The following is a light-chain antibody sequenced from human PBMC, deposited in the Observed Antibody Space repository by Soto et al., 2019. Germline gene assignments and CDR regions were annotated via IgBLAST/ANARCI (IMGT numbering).Light chain of an antibody. J-gene: IGKJ1*01. CDR3: QQYGISGT. Sequence: EIVWTQSPGTLSLSPGERATLSCRASQSVSKNYLAWYQQKPGQAPRLLIYGASNRATGIPDRFSCSGSGTDFPLTISRLEPEDFAVYYCQQYGISGTFGQGTKVEIK. V-gene: IGKV3-20*01. CDR2: GAS. CDR1: QSVSKNY.